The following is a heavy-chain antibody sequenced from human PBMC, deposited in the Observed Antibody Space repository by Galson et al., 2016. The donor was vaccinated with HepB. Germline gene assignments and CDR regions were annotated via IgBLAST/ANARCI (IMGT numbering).Heavy chain of an antibody. V-gene: IGHV1-69*13. J-gene: IGHJ4*02. CDR3: ARDLQSGAGTTKFGY. CDR1: GGIVSSFV. Sequence: SVKVSCKASGGIVSSFVISWVRQAPGQGLEWMGGIIPIFGTANYAQKFQGRVTITADESTSTAYMELSSLRSEDTAVYYCARDLQSGAGTTKFGYWGQGTLVTVSS. CDR2: IIPIFGTA. D-gene: IGHD1-1*01.